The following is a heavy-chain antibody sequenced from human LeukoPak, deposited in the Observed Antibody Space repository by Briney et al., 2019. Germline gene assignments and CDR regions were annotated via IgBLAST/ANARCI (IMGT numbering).Heavy chain of an antibody. CDR2: ISAYNDNT. J-gene: IGHJ4*02. Sequence: ASVKVSCKASGYTFTNYGSSWVRQAPGQGLEWMGWISAYNDNTNYAQNLQGRVIMTTDTSTSTAYMELRSLRSDDTAVYYCARCSESTEVAGSPYYWGQGTLVTVSS. CDR1: GYTFTNYG. V-gene: IGHV1-18*01. CDR3: ARCSESTEVAGSPYY. D-gene: IGHD6-19*01.